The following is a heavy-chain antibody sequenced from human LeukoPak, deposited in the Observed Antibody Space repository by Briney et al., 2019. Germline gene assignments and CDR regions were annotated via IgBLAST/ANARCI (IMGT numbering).Heavy chain of an antibody. CDR1: GYTFTSYY. CDR3: ARDSTRSGYYFRVRSLDAFDI. Sequence: GASVKVSCKASGYTFTSYYMHWVRQAPGQGLEWMGIINPSGGSTSYAQKFQGRVTMTRDMSTSTVYMELSSLRSEDTAVYYCARDSTRSGYYFRVRSLDAFDIWGQGTMVTVSS. D-gene: IGHD3-22*01. V-gene: IGHV1-46*01. J-gene: IGHJ3*02. CDR2: INPSGGST.